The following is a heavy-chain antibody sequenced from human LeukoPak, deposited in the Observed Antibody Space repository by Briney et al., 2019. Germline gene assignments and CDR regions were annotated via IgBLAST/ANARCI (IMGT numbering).Heavy chain of an antibody. CDR3: AAKRYGMDV. J-gene: IGHJ6*02. V-gene: IGHV4-34*01. Sequence: PSETLSLTCAVYGGSFSGYYWSWIRQPPGKGLEWIGEINHSGSTDYNPSLKSRVTISVDTSKNQFSLKLSSVTAADTAVYYCAAKRYGMDVWGQGTTVTVSS. CDR2: INHSGST. CDR1: GGSFSGYY.